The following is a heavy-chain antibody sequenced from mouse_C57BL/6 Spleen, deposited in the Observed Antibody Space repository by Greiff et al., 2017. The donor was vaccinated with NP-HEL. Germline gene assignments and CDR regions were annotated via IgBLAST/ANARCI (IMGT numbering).Heavy chain of an antibody. CDR3: ARWGGNCWYFGV. V-gene: IGHV1-82*01. CDR1: GYAFSSSW. CDR2: IYPGDGDT. J-gene: IGHJ1*03. D-gene: IGHD2-1*01. Sequence: QVQLQQSGPELVKPGASVKISCKASGYAFSSSWMNWVKQRPGKGLEWIGRIYPGDGDTNYNGKFKGKATLTADKSSSTAYMQLSSLTSEDSAVYFCARWGGNCWYFGVWGTGTTVTVSS.